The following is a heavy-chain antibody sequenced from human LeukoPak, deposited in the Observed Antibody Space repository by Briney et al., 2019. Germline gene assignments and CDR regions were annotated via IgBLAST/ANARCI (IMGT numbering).Heavy chain of an antibody. CDR1: GGTFSSYA. Sequence: SVKVSCKASGGTFSSYAISWVRQAPGQGLEWMGGIIPIFGTANYAQKFQGRVTITADESTSTAYMELSSLRAEDTAVYYCARARSSYGYGDAFDIWGQGTMVTVSS. CDR3: ARARSSYGYGDAFDI. V-gene: IGHV1-69*13. J-gene: IGHJ3*02. D-gene: IGHD5-18*01. CDR2: IIPIFGTA.